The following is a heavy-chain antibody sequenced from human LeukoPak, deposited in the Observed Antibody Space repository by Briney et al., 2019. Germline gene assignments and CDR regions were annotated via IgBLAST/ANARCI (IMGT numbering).Heavy chain of an antibody. CDR1: GFTFSSYS. D-gene: IGHD3-10*01. Sequence: GGSLRLSCAASGFTFSSYSMNWVRQAPGKGLEWVSAISGSGGSTYYADSVKGRFTISRDNSKNTLYLQMNSLRAEDTAVYYCANQSYYGSGSNHDYWGQGTLVTVSS. CDR3: ANQSYYGSGSNHDY. J-gene: IGHJ4*02. CDR2: ISGSGGST. V-gene: IGHV3-23*01.